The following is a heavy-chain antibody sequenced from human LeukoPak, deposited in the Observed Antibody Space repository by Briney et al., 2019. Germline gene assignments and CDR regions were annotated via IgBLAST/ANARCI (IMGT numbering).Heavy chain of an antibody. D-gene: IGHD3-22*01. V-gene: IGHV4-39*01. CDR3: ARRRYYDGSGYLE. CDR1: GDSVSGSDSY. CDR2: IYYNGRT. J-gene: IGHJ1*01. Sequence: SETLSLTCSASGDSVSGSDSYWDWIRQPPGKGLEWIGTIYYNGRTYYSPSLKSRVTMSVDPSNNQFSLNLRSVTAADTALYYCARRRYYDGSGYLEWGQGTLLSVSS.